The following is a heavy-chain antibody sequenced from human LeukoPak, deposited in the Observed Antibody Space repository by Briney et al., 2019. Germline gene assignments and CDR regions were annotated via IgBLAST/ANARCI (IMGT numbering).Heavy chain of an antibody. Sequence: GRSLRPSCVASGFSFSTYGIHWVRQAPGQGLEWLAVISGDGGEKYYADSVKGRFTISRDNSKNTLYLQMNSLRAEDTAVYYCGSSYWGQGTLVTVSS. CDR3: GSSY. V-gene: IGHV3-30*03. D-gene: IGHD6-19*01. CDR1: GFSFSTYG. CDR2: ISGDGGEK. J-gene: IGHJ4*02.